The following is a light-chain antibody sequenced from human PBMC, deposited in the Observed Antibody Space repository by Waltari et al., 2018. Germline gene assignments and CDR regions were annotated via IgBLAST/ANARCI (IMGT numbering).Light chain of an antibody. J-gene: IGKJ4*01. Sequence: EIVMTQSPATLSVSPGERATLSCRASQSVSSNLAWYQQKPGQAPRLLRYGASTRATGIPARFSGSGSGTEFTLTISSLQSEDFALYYCQQYNNWPPRATFGGGTKVELK. CDR3: QQYNNWPPRAT. CDR1: QSVSSN. V-gene: IGKV3D-15*01. CDR2: GAS.